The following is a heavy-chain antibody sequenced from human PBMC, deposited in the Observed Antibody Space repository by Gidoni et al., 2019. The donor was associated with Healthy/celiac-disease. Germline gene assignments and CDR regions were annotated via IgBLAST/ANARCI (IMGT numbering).Heavy chain of an antibody. CDR1: GGSFSGYY. J-gene: IGHJ2*01. Sequence: QVQLQQWGAGLLKPSETLSLTCAVYGGSFSGYYWSWIRQPPGKGLEWIGEINHSGSTNYNPSLKSLVTISVDTSKNQSSLKLSSVTAADTAVYYCARGRYFDLWGRGTLVTVSS. CDR2: INHSGST. CDR3: ARGRYFDL. V-gene: IGHV4-34*01.